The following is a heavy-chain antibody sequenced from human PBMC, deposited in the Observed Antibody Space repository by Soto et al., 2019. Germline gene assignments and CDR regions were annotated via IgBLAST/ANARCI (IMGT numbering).Heavy chain of an antibody. CDR3: AGGYSSSWYSNAFDY. Sequence: QVQLVQSGAEVKKPGASVKVSCKASGYTFTSYYMHWVRQAPGQGLEWMGIINPSGGSTSYAQKFQGRVTMTRDTSTSTVYMDLSSLRSEDTAVYYCAGGYSSSWYSNAFDYWGQGTLVTVSS. CDR1: GYTFTSYY. V-gene: IGHV1-46*01. J-gene: IGHJ4*02. D-gene: IGHD6-13*01. CDR2: INPSGGST.